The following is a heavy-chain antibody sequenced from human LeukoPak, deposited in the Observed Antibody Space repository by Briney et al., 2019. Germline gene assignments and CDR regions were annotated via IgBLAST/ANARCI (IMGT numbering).Heavy chain of an antibody. Sequence: SETLSLTCAVYGGSFSGYYWSWIRQPPGKGLEWIGEINHTGSTNYDPSLKSRVTISVDTSKKQFSLKLSSVTAADTAVYYCGRDGSGDYYNWFDPWGQGTLVTVSS. V-gene: IGHV4-34*01. J-gene: IGHJ5*02. CDR1: GGSFSGYY. CDR2: INHTGST. CDR3: GRDGSGDYYNWFDP. D-gene: IGHD4-17*01.